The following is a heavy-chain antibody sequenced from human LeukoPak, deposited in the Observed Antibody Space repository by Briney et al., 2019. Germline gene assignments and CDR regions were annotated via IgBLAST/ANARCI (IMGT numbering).Heavy chain of an antibody. J-gene: IGHJ5*02. CDR3: ARVGAAAGVDP. Sequence: SETLSLTCAVYGGSFSGYYWSWIRQPPGKGLEWIGEIIHSGSTNYNPSLKIRVTISVDTSKNQFSLKLSSVTAADTAVYYGARVGAAAGVDPWGQGTLVTVSS. V-gene: IGHV4-34*12. CDR1: GGSFSGYY. CDR2: IIHSGST. D-gene: IGHD6-13*01.